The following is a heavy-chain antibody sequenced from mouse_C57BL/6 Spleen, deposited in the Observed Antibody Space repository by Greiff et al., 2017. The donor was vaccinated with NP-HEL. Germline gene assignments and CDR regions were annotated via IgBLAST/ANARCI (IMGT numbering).Heavy chain of an antibody. V-gene: IGHV5-17*01. CDR1: GFTFSDYG. J-gene: IGHJ1*03. CDR2: ISSGSSTI. D-gene: IGHD1-1*01. CDR3: ARNYYGSSWYFDV. Sequence: DVKLVESGGGLVKPGGSLKLSCAASGFTFSDYGMHWVRQAPEKGLEWVAYISSGSSTIYYADTVKGRFTISRDNAKNTLFLQMTSLRSEDTAMYYCARNYYGSSWYFDVWGTGTTVTVSS.